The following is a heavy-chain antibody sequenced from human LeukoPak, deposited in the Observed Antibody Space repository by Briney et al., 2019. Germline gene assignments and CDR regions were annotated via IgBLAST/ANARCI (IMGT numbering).Heavy chain of an antibody. CDR3: ARSQYQLLLGMDV. Sequence: GGSXRLSCAASGFTSTMXGMNWVXQAPGKGLEWXSYIDARSGIVYYADSVQGRFTISRDDAKDSVFLQMNSLRVDDTAVYYCARSQYQLLLGMDVWGKGTTVTVSS. CDR2: IDARSGIV. CDR1: GFTSTMXG. J-gene: IGHJ6*04. D-gene: IGHD2-2*01. V-gene: IGHV3-48*01.